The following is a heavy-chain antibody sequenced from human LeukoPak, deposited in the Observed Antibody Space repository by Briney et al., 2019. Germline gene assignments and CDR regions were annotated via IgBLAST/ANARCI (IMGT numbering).Heavy chain of an antibody. Sequence: GGSLRLSCVASGVTFSSYSMTWVRQAPGKGLEWVSYISSITIYYADSVKGRFSISRDNAKNSLYLQMNSLRDEDTAVYYCARARGGYSFDAFDIWGQGTMVTVSS. D-gene: IGHD5-24*01. CDR1: GVTFSSYS. J-gene: IGHJ3*02. V-gene: IGHV3-48*02. CDR3: ARARGGYSFDAFDI. CDR2: ISSITI.